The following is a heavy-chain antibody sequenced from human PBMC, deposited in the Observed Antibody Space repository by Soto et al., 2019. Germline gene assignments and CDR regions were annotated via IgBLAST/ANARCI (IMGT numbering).Heavy chain of an antibody. CDR1: GYTFTSYY. D-gene: IGHD2-15*01. V-gene: IGHV1-46*01. CDR3: AKSKRCSGGSCYSWPYY. J-gene: IGHJ4*02. CDR2: INPSGGST. Sequence: ASVKVSCKASGYTFTSYYMHWVRQAPGQGLEWMGIINPSGGSTSYAQKFQGRVTMTRDTSTSTVYMELSSLRSEDTAVYYCAKSKRCSGGSCYSWPYYWGQGTLVTVSS.